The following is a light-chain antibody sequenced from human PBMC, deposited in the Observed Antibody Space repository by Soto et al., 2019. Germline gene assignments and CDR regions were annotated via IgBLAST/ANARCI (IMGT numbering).Light chain of an antibody. CDR3: QQYYSGPDT. CDR2: WAS. CDR1: QSVLYSSNNKNY. J-gene: IGKJ2*01. V-gene: IGKV4-1*01. Sequence: DIVMTQSPDSLAVSLGERATINCKSSQSVLYSSNNKNYLAWYQQKPGQPPKLLIYWASTRKSGVPDRFSGSGSGTDFTLTISSLQAEDGAVYYCQQYYSGPDTFGQGTKLEIK.